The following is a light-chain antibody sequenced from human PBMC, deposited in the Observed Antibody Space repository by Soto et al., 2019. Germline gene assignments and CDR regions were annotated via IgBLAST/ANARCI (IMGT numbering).Light chain of an antibody. CDR1: QRVSRN. Sequence: RATHSCRASQRVSRNLAWYQQKPGQAPRLLIYGASTRATGIPARFSGSGSGTEFTLTISSLQSEDFAVYYCQQYNNWRTFGQGTKVDIK. CDR2: GAS. J-gene: IGKJ1*01. V-gene: IGKV3-15*01. CDR3: QQYNNWRT.